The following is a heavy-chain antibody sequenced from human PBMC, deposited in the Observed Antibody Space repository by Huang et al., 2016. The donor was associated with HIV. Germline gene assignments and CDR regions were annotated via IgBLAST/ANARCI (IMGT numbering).Heavy chain of an antibody. D-gene: IGHD3-16*01. CDR1: GGSFSGYY. Sequence: QVHLQQWGAGLLKPSETLSLTCAVDGGSFSGYYWNWIRQSPGKGLEWIGQSNHGGINNYNPSLESRVTMAVDPSKKQFSLKLSSVSVADSAVYYCAREIMISFGGPFDPWGQGTLVIVSS. CDR3: AREIMISFGGPFDP. V-gene: IGHV4-34*01. J-gene: IGHJ5*02. CDR2: SNHGGIN.